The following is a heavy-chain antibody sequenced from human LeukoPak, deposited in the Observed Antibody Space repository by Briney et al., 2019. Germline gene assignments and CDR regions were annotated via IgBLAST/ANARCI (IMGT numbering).Heavy chain of an antibody. V-gene: IGHV3-21*01. CDR3: ARDSGSSYTTLPNDY. D-gene: IGHD3-10*01. CDR2: ISSSSSYI. Sequence: GGSLRLSCAASGFTFSSYSMNWVRQAPGKGLEWVSSISSSSSYIYYADSVKGRFTISRDNARNSLYLQMNSLRAEDTAVYYCARDSGSSYTTLPNDYWGQGTLVTVSS. J-gene: IGHJ4*02. CDR1: GFTFSSYS.